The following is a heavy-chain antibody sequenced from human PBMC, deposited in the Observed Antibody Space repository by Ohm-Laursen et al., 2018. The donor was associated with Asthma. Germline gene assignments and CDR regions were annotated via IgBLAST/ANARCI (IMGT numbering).Heavy chain of an antibody. V-gene: IGHV3-11*01. CDR1: GFTFSRYS. CDR2: ISTSGSTM. D-gene: IGHD4-17*01. Sequence: SLRLSCAASGFTFSRYSIHWIRQAPGKGLEWIAYISTSGSTMYYADSVKGRFTISRDNAKSSLYLQMNSLTAEDTAVYYCARDPPVTTVTTGEYFDHWGQGTLVTVSS. J-gene: IGHJ4*02. CDR3: ARDPPVTTVTTGEYFDH.